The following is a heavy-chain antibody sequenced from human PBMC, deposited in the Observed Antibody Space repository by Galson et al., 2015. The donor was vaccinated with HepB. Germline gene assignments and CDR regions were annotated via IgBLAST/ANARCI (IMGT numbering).Heavy chain of an antibody. CDR2: ISTSSSFT. J-gene: IGHJ4*02. CDR3: ARVKAAYGLGTRLGDTAYYFDH. V-gene: IGHV3-11*06. CDR1: GFIFSDYY. Sequence: SLRLSCAASGFIFSDYYMGWTRQAPGKGLEWLSFISTSSSFTDNADSVTGRFTISRDNAKNSLYLQMNSVRAEDTAVYYCARVKAAYGLGTRLGDTAYYFDHWGQGTLVTVSP. D-gene: IGHD3-10*01.